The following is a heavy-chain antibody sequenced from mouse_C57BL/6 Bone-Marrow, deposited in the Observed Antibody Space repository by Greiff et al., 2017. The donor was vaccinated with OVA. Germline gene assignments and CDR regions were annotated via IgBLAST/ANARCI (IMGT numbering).Heavy chain of an antibody. J-gene: IGHJ3*01. Sequence: LQESGPGLVKPSQSLFLTCSITGFPITSGYYWIWIRQSPGKPLEWMGYITHSGETFYNPSLQSPISITRETSKNQFFLQLNSVTTEDTAMYYCAGDRCGLVFAYWGQGTLVTVSA. V-gene: IGHV12-3*01. CDR2: ITHSGET. CDR3: AGDRCGLVFAY. CDR1: GFPITSGYY.